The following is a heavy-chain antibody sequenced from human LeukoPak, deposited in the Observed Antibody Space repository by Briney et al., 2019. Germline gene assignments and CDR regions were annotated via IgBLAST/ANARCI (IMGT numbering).Heavy chain of an antibody. Sequence: GGSLRLSCAASGFTFDDYAMHWVRQAPGKGLEWVSGISWNSGSIGYADSVKGRFTISRDNAKNSLYLQMNSLRAEDTALYYCAKDIGGPDAFDIWGQGTMVTVSS. CDR1: GFTFDDYA. CDR3: AKDIGGPDAFDI. V-gene: IGHV3-9*01. D-gene: IGHD4-23*01. J-gene: IGHJ3*02. CDR2: ISWNSGSI.